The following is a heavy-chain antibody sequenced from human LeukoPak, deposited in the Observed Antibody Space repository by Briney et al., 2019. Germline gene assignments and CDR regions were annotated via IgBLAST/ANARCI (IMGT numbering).Heavy chain of an antibody. Sequence: ASVKVSCKASGYTFTSYDINWVRRATGQGLEWMGWMNPNSGNTGYAQKFQGRVTMTRNTSISTAYMELSSLRSEDTAVYYCARLNDYGDYVYYYYYGMDVWGQGTTVTVSS. CDR2: MNPNSGNT. D-gene: IGHD4-17*01. V-gene: IGHV1-8*01. CDR1: GYTFTSYD. CDR3: ARLNDYGDYVYYYYYGMDV. J-gene: IGHJ6*02.